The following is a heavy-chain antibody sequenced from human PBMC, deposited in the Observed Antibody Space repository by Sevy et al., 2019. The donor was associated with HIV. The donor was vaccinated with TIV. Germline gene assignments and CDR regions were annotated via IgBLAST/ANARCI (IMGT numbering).Heavy chain of an antibody. CDR2: INSDGSST. D-gene: IGHD3-10*01. CDR3: GREPILWFGENYFDY. J-gene: IGHJ4*02. Sequence: GGSLRLSCAASGFTFSSYWMHWVRQAPGKGLVWVSRINSDGSSTSYADSVKGRFTISRDNAKNTLYLQMNSLRAEDTAVYYCGREPILWFGENYFDYWGQGTLVTVSS. CDR1: GFTFSSYW. V-gene: IGHV3-74*01.